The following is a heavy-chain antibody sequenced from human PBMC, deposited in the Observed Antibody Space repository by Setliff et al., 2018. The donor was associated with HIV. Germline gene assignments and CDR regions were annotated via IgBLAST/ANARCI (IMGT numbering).Heavy chain of an antibody. CDR1: GFTFDDYA. D-gene: IGHD4-17*01. V-gene: IGHV3-9*01. Sequence: SLRLSCTASGFTFDDYAMHWVRQAPGKGLEWVPGISWNSGSIGYADSVKGRFTISRDNSKNSLYLQMNNLRGEDTALYYCAKDIYGGHFYYFDYWGQGTLVTVSS. J-gene: IGHJ4*02. CDR3: AKDIYGGHFYYFDY. CDR2: ISWNSGSI.